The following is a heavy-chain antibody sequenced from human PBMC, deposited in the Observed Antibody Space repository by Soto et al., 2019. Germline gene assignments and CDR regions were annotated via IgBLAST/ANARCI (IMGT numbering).Heavy chain of an antibody. CDR1: GGTFSSYA. Sequence: QVQLVQSGAEVKKPGSSVKVSCKASGGTFSSYAISWVRQAPGQGLEWMGGIIPIFGTANYAQKFQGRVTITADESTSTAYMELSSLRSEDTAVYYCARGNRLNYYDSSGLYYYGMDVWGQGTTVTVSS. CDR2: IIPIFGTA. J-gene: IGHJ6*02. D-gene: IGHD3-22*01. CDR3: ARGNRLNYYDSSGLYYYGMDV. V-gene: IGHV1-69*01.